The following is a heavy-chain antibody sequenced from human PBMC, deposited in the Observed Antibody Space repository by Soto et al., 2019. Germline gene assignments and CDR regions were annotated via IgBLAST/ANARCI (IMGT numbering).Heavy chain of an antibody. CDR3: ASETSRYCSGGSCHTSGYFDY. D-gene: IGHD2-15*01. Sequence: QVQLQESGPGLVKPSQTLSLTCTVSGGSISSGGYYWSWIRQHPGKGLEWIGYIYYSGSTYYNPSLKSRVTISVDTSKNQFSLKLSSVTAADTAVYYCASETSRYCSGGSCHTSGYFDYWGQGTLVTVSS. J-gene: IGHJ4*02. CDR2: IYYSGST. V-gene: IGHV4-31*03. CDR1: GGSISSGGYY.